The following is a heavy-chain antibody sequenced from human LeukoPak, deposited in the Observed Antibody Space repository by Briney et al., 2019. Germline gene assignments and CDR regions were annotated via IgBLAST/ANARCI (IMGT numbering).Heavy chain of an antibody. Sequence: SETLSLTRTVSGGSISCYYWSWIRQPPGKGLEWIGYIYYSGSTNYNPSLKSRVTISVDTSKNQFSLKLSSVTAADTAVYYCARIAAAGTRYYYYYGMDVWGQGTTVTVSS. CDR2: IYYSGST. CDR3: ARIAAAGTRYYYYYGMDV. D-gene: IGHD6-13*01. J-gene: IGHJ6*02. V-gene: IGHV4-59*01. CDR1: GGSISCYY.